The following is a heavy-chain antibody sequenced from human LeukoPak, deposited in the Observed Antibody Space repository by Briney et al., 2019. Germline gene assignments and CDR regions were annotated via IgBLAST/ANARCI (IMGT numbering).Heavy chain of an antibody. CDR2: ISAYNGNT. D-gene: IGHD3-22*01. CDR3: ARALYYYDSSGYPSDAFDI. CDR1: GYTVTSYG. J-gene: IGHJ3*02. V-gene: IGHV1-18*01. Sequence: GASVKVSCKASGYTVTSYGISWVRQAPGQGLEWMGWISAYNGNTNYAQKLQGRVTMTTDTSTSTAYMELRSLRSDDTAVYYCARALYYYDSSGYPSDAFDIWGQGTMVTVSS.